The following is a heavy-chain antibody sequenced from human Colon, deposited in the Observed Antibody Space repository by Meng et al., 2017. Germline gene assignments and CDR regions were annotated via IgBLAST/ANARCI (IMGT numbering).Heavy chain of an antibody. V-gene: IGHV4-61*08. D-gene: IGHD2-21*02. Sequence: QGPLQRSGQGLWRPSETLSLTCTVSGGSVSSGDYYWSWIRQPPGKGLEWLGYVYYTGNTNYNPSLKNRVTISLDTSNNQFSLKLTSMTAADAAIYYCARVNGDFDEAWFDPWGQGTLVTVSS. CDR1: GGSVSSGDYY. CDR2: VYYTGNT. CDR3: ARVNGDFDEAWFDP. J-gene: IGHJ5*02.